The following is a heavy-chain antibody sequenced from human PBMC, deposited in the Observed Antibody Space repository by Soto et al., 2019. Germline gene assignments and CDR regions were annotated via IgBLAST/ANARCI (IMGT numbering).Heavy chain of an antibody. CDR2: ITSSGESA. V-gene: IGHV3-23*01. CDR3: AHPRGYGVFDAVDI. J-gene: IGHJ3*02. D-gene: IGHD4-17*01. CDR1: GFVFTNYA. Sequence: GGSLRLSCATSGFVFTNYAMSWVRQAPGKGLEWVSAITSSGESAFYAESVRGRFTISRDNSLNTLYLQMRSLRPEDTAVYYCAHPRGYGVFDAVDIWGQGIMVTVSS.